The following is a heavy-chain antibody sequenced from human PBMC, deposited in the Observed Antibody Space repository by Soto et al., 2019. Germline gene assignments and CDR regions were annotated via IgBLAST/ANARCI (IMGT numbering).Heavy chain of an antibody. D-gene: IGHD6-13*01. CDR1: GGSISSNY. CDR3: ARYRREAVAGYTLDY. V-gene: IGHV4-59*01. Sequence: SETLSLTCTVSGGSISSNYWTWIRQPPGKGLEWIGYVYNSGSTNYNPSHKSRVTLSEDTSNNQFSLKVNSMTAADTAVYYCARYRREAVAGYTLDYWGQGILVTVSS. CDR2: VYNSGST. J-gene: IGHJ4*02.